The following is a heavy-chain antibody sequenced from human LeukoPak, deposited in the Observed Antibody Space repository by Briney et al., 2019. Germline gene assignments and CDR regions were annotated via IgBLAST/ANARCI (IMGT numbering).Heavy chain of an antibody. V-gene: IGHV1-46*01. D-gene: IGHD3-22*01. J-gene: IGHJ4*02. CDR2: INPSGGST. CDR1: GYTFTSYY. Sequence: RASVTVSCTASGYTFTSYYMHWMRQAPGQGLEWMGIINPSGGSTSYAQKFQGRVTMTRDTSTSTVYMELSSLRSEDTAVYYCARDPQTYYYDSSDYYFDYWGQGTLVTVSS. CDR3: ARDPQTYYYDSSDYYFDY.